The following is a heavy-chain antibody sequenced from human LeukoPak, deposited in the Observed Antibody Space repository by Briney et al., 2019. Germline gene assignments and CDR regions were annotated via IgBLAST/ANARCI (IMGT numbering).Heavy chain of an antibody. Sequence: PGRSLRLSCTASGFTFSLYSMNWVRQAPGGGLEWVSSIGSNSHYMYYADSVQGRFTISRDNVENSLYLQMDSLRAEDTAVYFCAREYYYDSSGSNGLDYWGQGTLVTVSS. CDR3: AREYYYDSSGSNGLDY. J-gene: IGHJ4*02. CDR2: IGSNSHYM. V-gene: IGHV3-21*06. D-gene: IGHD3-22*01. CDR1: GFTFSLYS.